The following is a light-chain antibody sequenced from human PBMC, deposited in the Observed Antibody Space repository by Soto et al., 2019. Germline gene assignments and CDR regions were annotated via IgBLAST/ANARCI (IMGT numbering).Light chain of an antibody. CDR3: QLYGSSPRWT. Sequence: EIVLTQSPGTLSLSPGERATLSCRASQSITGTYLAWYQQKPGQAPRLLIYGASSRASGIPDRFSGSGSGTDFTLTISRLEPEDFAVYYCQLYGSSPRWTFSQGTKVEIK. J-gene: IGKJ1*01. V-gene: IGKV3-20*01. CDR2: GAS. CDR1: QSITGTY.